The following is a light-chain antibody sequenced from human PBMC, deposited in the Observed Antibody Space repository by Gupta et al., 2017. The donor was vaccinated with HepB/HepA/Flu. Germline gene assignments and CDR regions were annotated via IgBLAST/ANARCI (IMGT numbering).Light chain of an antibody. CDR1: KLGDKY. J-gene: IGLJ2*01. Sequence: SSELTQPPSVSVPPGQTARITCSGDKLGDKYACWYQQKPGQSPVLVIYQDSKRPSGIPERFSGSNSGNTATLTISGTQAMDEADYYCQAWDSSTGVVFGGGTKLTVL. CDR3: QAWDSSTGVV. V-gene: IGLV3-1*01. CDR2: QDS.